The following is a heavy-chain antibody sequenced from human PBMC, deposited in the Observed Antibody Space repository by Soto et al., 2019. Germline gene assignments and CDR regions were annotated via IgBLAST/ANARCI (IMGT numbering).Heavy chain of an antibody. CDR1: GFTFSSYS. V-gene: IGHV3-21*01. CDR2: ISSSSSYI. CDR3: AREGIAVAPYYFDY. D-gene: IGHD6-19*01. J-gene: IGHJ4*02. Sequence: GGSLRLSCAASGFTFSSYSMNWVRQAPGKGLEWVSSISSSSSYIYYADSVKGRFTISRDNAKNSLYLQMNSLRAEDTAVYYCAREGIAVAPYYFDYRGQGTLVTVSS.